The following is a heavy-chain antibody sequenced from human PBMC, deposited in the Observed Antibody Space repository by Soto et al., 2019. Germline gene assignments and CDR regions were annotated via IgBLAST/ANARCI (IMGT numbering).Heavy chain of an antibody. Sequence: ASVKVSCKASGYTFTSYGISWVRQAPGQGLEWMGWISPYNGNTNYAQKLQGRVTMTADTSTSTAYMELSSLRSEDTAVYYCAREPVRNNWNYVLIWFDPWGQGTLVTVSS. CDR3: AREPVRNNWNYVLIWFDP. D-gene: IGHD1-7*01. CDR1: GYTFTSYG. V-gene: IGHV1-18*01. CDR2: ISPYNGNT. J-gene: IGHJ5*02.